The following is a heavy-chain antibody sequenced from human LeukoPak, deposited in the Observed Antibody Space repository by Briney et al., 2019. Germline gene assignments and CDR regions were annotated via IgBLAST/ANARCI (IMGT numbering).Heavy chain of an antibody. J-gene: IGHJ4*02. CDR2: IYSGGST. CDR1: GFTVSSNY. V-gene: IGHV3-53*01. D-gene: IGHD1-26*01. Sequence: GGSLRLSCAASGFTVSSNYMSWVRQAPGKGLEWVSVIYSGGSTYYADSVKGRFTISSDNSKNTLYLQMNSLRAEDTAVYYCARDGIVGATHVYFDYWGQGTLVTVSS. CDR3: ARDGIVGATHVYFDY.